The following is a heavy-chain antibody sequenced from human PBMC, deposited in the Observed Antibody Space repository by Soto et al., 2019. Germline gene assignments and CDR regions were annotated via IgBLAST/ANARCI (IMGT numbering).Heavy chain of an antibody. V-gene: IGHV4-59*08. CDR1: GGSISTYY. D-gene: IGHD6-19*01. CDR2: IYYTGST. J-gene: IGHJ4*02. Sequence: SETLSLTCTVSGGSISTYYWSWIRQPPGKGLEWIGYIYYTGSTNYNPSLKSRVTLSVDTSKNQFSLKLSSMTAADTAVYYCARAVAGSDYWGQGTLVTVSS. CDR3: ARAVAGSDY.